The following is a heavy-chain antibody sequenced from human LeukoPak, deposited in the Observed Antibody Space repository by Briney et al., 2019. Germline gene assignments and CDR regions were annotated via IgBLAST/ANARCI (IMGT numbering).Heavy chain of an antibody. Sequence: SETLSLTCIVSGYSVSSSGYYWSWIRQPPGKGLEWIGEINHSGTTNYNPSLRSRVTISVDKSKNQFSLKLSSVTAADTAVYYCARWYYDGSGYYYDFWGQGTLVTVSS. CDR1: GYSVSSSGYY. CDR2: INHSGTT. CDR3: ARWYYDGSGYYYDF. J-gene: IGHJ4*02. V-gene: IGHV4-39*07. D-gene: IGHD3-22*01.